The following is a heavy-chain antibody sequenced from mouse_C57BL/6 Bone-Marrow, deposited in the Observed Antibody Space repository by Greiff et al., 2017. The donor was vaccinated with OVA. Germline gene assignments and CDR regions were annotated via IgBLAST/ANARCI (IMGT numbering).Heavy chain of an antibody. V-gene: IGHV5-4*01. Sequence: DVKLVESGGGLVKPGGSLKLSCAASGFTFSSYAMSWVRQTPEKRLEWVATISDGGSYTYYPDNVKGRFTISRDNAKNNLYLQMSHLKSEDTAMYYCARDGRTYYGSSYFDYWGQGTTLTVSS. J-gene: IGHJ2*01. CDR3: ARDGRTYYGSSYFDY. CDR2: ISDGGSYT. D-gene: IGHD1-1*01. CDR1: GFTFSSYA.